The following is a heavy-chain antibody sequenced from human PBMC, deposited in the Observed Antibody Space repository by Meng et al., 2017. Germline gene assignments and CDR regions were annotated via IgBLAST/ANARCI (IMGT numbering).Heavy chain of an antibody. D-gene: IGHD6-19*01. J-gene: IGHJ2*01. CDR3: ATTTNFYSSGWYGFRRTNWYFDL. CDR2: FDPEDGET. CDR1: GYTLTELS. Sequence: ASVKVSCKVSGYTLTELSMHWVRQAPGKGREWMGGFDPEDGETIYAQKFQGRATMTEDTSTDTAYMELSSLRSEDTAVYYCATTTNFYSSGWYGFRRTNWYFDLWGRGTLVTVSS. V-gene: IGHV1-24*01.